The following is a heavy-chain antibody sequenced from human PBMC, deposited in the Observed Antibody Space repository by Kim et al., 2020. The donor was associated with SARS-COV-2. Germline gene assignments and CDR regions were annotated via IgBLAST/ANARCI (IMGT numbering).Heavy chain of an antibody. CDR1: GGSISSYY. CDR3: ARGTDDSSGYYWLDY. CDR2: IYYSGST. V-gene: IGHV4-59*01. D-gene: IGHD3-22*01. Sequence: SETLSLTCTVSGGSISSYYWSWIRQPPGKGLEWIGYIYYSGSTNYNPSLKSRVTISVDTSKNQFSLKLSSVTAADTAVYYCARGTDDSSGYYWLDYWGQGTLVTVSS. J-gene: IGHJ4*02.